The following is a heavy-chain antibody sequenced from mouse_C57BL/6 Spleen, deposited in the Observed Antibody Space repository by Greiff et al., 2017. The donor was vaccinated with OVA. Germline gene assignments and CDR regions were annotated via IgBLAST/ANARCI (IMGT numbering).Heavy chain of an antibody. CDR2: IYPGDGDT. J-gene: IGHJ1*03. D-gene: IGHD2-4*01. Sequence: VQLQQSGPELVKPGASVKISCKASGYAFSSSWMNWVKQRPGKGLEWIGRIYPGDGDTNYNGKFKGKATLTADKSSSTAYMQLSSLTSEDSAVYFCAPTYDYDGHGYFDVWGTGTTVTVSS. CDR1: GYAFSSSW. CDR3: APTYDYDGHGYFDV. V-gene: IGHV1-82*01.